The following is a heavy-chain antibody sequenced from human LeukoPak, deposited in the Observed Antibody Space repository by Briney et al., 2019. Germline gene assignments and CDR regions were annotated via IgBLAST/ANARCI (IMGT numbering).Heavy chain of an antibody. Sequence: GGSLRLSCAASGFTFSSYGMHWVRQAPGKGLEWVAFIRYDGSNRYYADSVKGRFTISRDNSKNTLYLQMSSLRPEDTAVYYCAKGDSSSWGYYYMDVWGKGTTVTVSS. D-gene: IGHD6-13*01. J-gene: IGHJ6*03. V-gene: IGHV3-30*02. CDR3: AKGDSSSWGYYYMDV. CDR1: GFTFSSYG. CDR2: IRYDGSNR.